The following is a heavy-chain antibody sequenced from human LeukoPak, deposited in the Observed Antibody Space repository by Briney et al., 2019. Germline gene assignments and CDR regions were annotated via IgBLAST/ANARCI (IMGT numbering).Heavy chain of an antibody. CDR1: GYTFTYYY. J-gene: IGHJ4*02. D-gene: IGHD1-26*01. Sequence: ASVKVSCKASGYTFTYYYMHWVRQAPGQGHEWMGIINPSGGSTSYAQKFQGRVTMTRDTSTSTVYMELSSLRSEDTAVYYCARKAGGSYRLDYWGQGTLVTVSS. CDR3: ARKAGGSYRLDY. CDR2: INPSGGST. V-gene: IGHV1-46*01.